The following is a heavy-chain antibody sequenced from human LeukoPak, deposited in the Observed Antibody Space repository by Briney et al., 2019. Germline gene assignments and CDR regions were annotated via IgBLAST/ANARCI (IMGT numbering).Heavy chain of an antibody. D-gene: IGHD3-10*01. Sequence: SETLSLTCTVSGGSISSYYWSWIRQPPGKGLEWIGYIYATGSTNYHPSLKSRVTISVDTSKNQFSLNLRSVTAADTAAYYCARHGSVRSPLGPWGQGALVTVSS. CDR2: IYATGST. CDR1: GGSISSYY. J-gene: IGHJ5*02. CDR3: ARHGSVRSPLGP. V-gene: IGHV4-4*09.